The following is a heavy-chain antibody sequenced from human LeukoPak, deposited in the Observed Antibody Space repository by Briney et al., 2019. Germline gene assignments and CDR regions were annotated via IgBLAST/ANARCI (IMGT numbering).Heavy chain of an antibody. CDR2: ISSSSSNI. V-gene: IGHV3-21*01. CDR3: LLRGNRFDY. D-gene: IGHD2/OR15-2a*01. Sequence: PGGSLRLSCAASGFSFSSYSMNWVRQAPGKGLEWVSSISSSSSNIYYADSVKGRFTISRDNSKNTLYLQMNSLRAEDTAVYYCLLRGNRFDYWGQGTLVTVSS. J-gene: IGHJ4*02. CDR1: GFSFSSYS.